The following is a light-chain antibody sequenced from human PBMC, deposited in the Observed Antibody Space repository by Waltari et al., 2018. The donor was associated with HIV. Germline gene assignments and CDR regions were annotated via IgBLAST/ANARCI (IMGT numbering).Light chain of an antibody. CDR3: AAWDYSSWV. CDR1: SSNTGSNT. V-gene: IGLV1-44*01. Sequence: QSVLPQPPSASGTPGQRASISCSGSSSNTGSNTVNWYQQLPGTAPKLLIYSNTQRPSGVPDRFSGSKSGTSASLAISGLQSEDEADYYCAAWDYSSWVCGGGTKLTVL. CDR2: SNT. J-gene: IGLJ3*02.